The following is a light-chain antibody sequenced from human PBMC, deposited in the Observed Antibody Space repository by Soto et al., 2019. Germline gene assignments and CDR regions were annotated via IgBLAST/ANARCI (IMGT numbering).Light chain of an antibody. Sequence: DTQMTQSPSSLSASVGDRVTITCRASQSISGHLNWYQQKPGKAPKLLIYAASNLQDGVPSRFSGSGSGTDFTLTISSLQYEDFATYFCQQSRTFGQGTKVEIK. J-gene: IGKJ1*01. V-gene: IGKV1-39*01. CDR1: QSISGH. CDR3: QQSRT. CDR2: AAS.